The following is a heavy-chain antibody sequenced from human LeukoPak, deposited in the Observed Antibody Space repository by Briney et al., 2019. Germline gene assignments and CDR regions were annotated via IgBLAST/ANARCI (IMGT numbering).Heavy chain of an antibody. Sequence: PGGSLRLSCAASGFTFNTYAMHWVRQAPGRGLEWMALIWYDTSNTYYADSVKGRFTISRDNSKNTLYLQMNNLRAEDTAVYYCATQLPIYAFDIWGQGTMVTVSS. V-gene: IGHV3-33*01. CDR2: IWYDTSNT. D-gene: IGHD5-18*01. CDR1: GFTFNTYA. CDR3: ATQLPIYAFDI. J-gene: IGHJ3*02.